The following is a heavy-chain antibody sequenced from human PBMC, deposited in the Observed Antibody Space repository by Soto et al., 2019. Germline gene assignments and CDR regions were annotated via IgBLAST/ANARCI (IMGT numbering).Heavy chain of an antibody. V-gene: IGHV3-48*01. J-gene: IGHJ4*02. CDR3: ARNYSSYGPFDY. Sequence: LSCAPCGFTFSRSSMKWYRQAPGKGLEWVSYISSSSSTIYYADSVKGRLTISRDNAKNSLYLQMNSLRAEDTAVYYCARNYSSYGPFDYWGQGTLVTVSS. CDR2: ISSSSSTI. CDR1: GFTFSRSS. D-gene: IGHD5-18*01.